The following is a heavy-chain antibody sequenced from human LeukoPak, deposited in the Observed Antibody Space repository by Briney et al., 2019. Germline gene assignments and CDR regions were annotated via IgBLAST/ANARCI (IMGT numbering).Heavy chain of an antibody. J-gene: IGHJ4*02. V-gene: IGHV4-34*01. CDR2: INHSGST. CDR3: ARGYYDFWSGYYFGLGHFDY. CDR1: GGSFSGYY. D-gene: IGHD3-3*01. Sequence: SETLSLTCAVYGGSFSGYYWSWIRQPPGKGLEWIGEINHSGSTNYNPSLKSRVTISVDTSKNQFSLKLSSVTAADTAVYYCARGYYDFWSGYYFGLGHFDYWGQGTLVTVSS.